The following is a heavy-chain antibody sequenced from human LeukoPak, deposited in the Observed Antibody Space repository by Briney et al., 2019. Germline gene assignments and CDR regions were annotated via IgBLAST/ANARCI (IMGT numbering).Heavy chain of an antibody. CDR2: ISAYNGNT. CDR3: ARGPPTRYYDSSGYYAFDY. D-gene: IGHD3-22*01. CDR1: GYTFTSYG. Sequence: ASVKVSCKASGYTFTSYGISWVRQAPGQGLEWMGWISAYNGNTNYAQKLQGRVTMTTDTSTSTAYMELGSLRSDDTAVYYCARGPPTRYYDSSGYYAFDYWGQGTLVTVSS. J-gene: IGHJ4*02. V-gene: IGHV1-18*01.